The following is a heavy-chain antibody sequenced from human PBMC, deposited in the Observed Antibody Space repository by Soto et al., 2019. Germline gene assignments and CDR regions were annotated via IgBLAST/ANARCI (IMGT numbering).Heavy chain of an antibody. D-gene: IGHD5-12*01. Sequence: GGSLRLSCAASGFTFSSYSMNWVRQAPGKGLEWVSYISSSSSTIYYADSVKGRFTISRDNAKNSLYLQMNSLRDEGTAVYYCARDWGDGYNIDAFDIWGQGTMVTVSS. V-gene: IGHV3-48*02. J-gene: IGHJ3*02. CDR2: ISSSSSTI. CDR1: GFTFSSYS. CDR3: ARDWGDGYNIDAFDI.